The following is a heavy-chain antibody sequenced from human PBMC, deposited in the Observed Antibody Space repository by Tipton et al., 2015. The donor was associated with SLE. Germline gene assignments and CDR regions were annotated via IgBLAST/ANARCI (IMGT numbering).Heavy chain of an antibody. CDR2: IYPGGST. J-gene: IGHJ4*02. CDR1: GGSISNDFYY. D-gene: IGHD6-13*01. CDR3: ARDSPGMAAAD. V-gene: IGHV4-61*02. Sequence: TLSLTCTVSGGSISNDFYYWSWIRQSAAEGLEWIGRIYPGGSTNYNPSLNSRVTISVDTSKNQFSLKLSSVTAADTAVYYCARDSPGMAAADWGQGTLVTVSS.